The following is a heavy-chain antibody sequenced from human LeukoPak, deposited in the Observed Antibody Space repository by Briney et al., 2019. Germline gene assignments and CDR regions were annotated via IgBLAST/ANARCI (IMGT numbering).Heavy chain of an antibody. CDR1: AFSFSDYS. D-gene: IGHD1-1*01. J-gene: IGHJ1*01. Sequence: PGGSLRLSCAASAFSFSDYSMNWVRQAPGKGLEWVSSISSRSRHVYYAASVQGRFTISRDDAKNSLYLQMNSLRVEDMAVYYCVKDLMGRFLTGGTTAYLHHWSQGTLVTVSS. V-gene: IGHV3-21*01. CDR2: ISSRSRHV. CDR3: VKDLMGRFLTGGTTAYLHH.